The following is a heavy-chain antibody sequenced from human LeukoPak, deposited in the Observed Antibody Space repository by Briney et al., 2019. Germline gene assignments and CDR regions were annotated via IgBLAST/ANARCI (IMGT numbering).Heavy chain of an antibody. J-gene: IGHJ4*02. CDR1: GGSFSGYY. CDR3: ARGRHLYYDILTGYYTKHDYFDY. Sequence: PSETLSLTCAVYGGSFSGYYWSWIRQPPGKGLEWIGEINHSGSTNYNPSLKSRVTISVDTSKNQFSLKPSSVTAADTAVYYCARGRHLYYDILTGYYTKHDYFDYWGQGTLVTVSS. CDR2: INHSGST. D-gene: IGHD3-9*01. V-gene: IGHV4-34*01.